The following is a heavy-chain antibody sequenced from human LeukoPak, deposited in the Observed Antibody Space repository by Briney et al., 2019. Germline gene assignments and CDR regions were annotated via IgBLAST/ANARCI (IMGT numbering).Heavy chain of an antibody. D-gene: IGHD3-22*01. J-gene: IGHJ4*02. V-gene: IGHV3-33*01. Sequence: GGSLRLSCAASGFTFSNYGMHWVRQAPGKGLEWVAVIWYDGSNKNYADSVKGRFTISRDNSNNTLYLQINSLRAEDTAVYYCARDSYYERRGYLAYWGQGTLVTVSS. CDR2: IWYDGSNK. CDR1: GFTFSNYG. CDR3: ARDSYYERRGYLAY.